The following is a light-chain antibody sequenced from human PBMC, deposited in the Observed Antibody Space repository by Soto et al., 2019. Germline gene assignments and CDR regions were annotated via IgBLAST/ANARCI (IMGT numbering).Light chain of an antibody. CDR1: QSVSSN. J-gene: IGKJ1*01. CDR3: QQYNNWPWT. Sequence: EIVMTQSPATLSVSPGERATLSCRASQSVSSNLAWYQQKPGQAPRLLIYGASTRATGIPARFSGSGSGTEFTLTISSLQSEDFPLYYCQQYNNWPWTFGQGTKVDIK. V-gene: IGKV3-15*01. CDR2: GAS.